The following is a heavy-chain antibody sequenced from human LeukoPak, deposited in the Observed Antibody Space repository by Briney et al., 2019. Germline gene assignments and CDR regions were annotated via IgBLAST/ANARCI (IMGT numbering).Heavy chain of an antibody. J-gene: IGHJ4*02. CDR1: GFTFGDYF. Sequence: GGSLRLSCTASGFTFGDYFMSWVRQAPGKGLEWIGFISGGTTEYAASVKGRFTISRDDSTSIAYLQMNSLTTEDTAVYYCSRGSGWLSVYWGQGTLVTVS. D-gene: IGHD6-19*01. CDR2: ISGGTT. CDR3: SRGSGWLSVY. V-gene: IGHV3-49*04.